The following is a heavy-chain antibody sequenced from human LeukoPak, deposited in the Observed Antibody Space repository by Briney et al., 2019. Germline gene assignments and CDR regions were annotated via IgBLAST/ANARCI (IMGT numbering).Heavy chain of an antibody. CDR3: ARHPEVNYDILTGYYRTFDY. J-gene: IGHJ4*02. V-gene: IGHV4-4*07. D-gene: IGHD3-9*01. Sequence: PSETLSLTCTVSGGSISSYYWSWIRQPAGKGLEWIGRIYTSGSTYYNPSLKSRVTISVDTSKNQFSLKLSSVTAADTAVYYCARHPEVNYDILTGYYRTFDYWGQGTLVTVSS. CDR2: IYTSGST. CDR1: GGSISSYY.